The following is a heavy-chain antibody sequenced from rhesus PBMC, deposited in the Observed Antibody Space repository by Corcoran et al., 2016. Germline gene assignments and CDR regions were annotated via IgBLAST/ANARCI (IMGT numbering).Heavy chain of an antibody. Sequence: QVQLQESGPGVVKPSETLSLTGAVSGGSINSGYAWSWTRQPPGKGREWIGDIYGSSGRTSYNPSLKNRVTISKDASKNQFSLKLSSVTAADTAVYFCARGLGAVGYFEFWGQGALVTVSS. D-gene: IGHD6-37*01. CDR2: IYGSSGRT. CDR1: GGSINSGYA. CDR3: ARGLGAVGYFEF. V-gene: IGHV4-76*01. J-gene: IGHJ1*01.